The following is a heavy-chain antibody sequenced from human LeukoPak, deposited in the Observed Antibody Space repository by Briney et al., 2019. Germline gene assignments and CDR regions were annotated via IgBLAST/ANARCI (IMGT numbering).Heavy chain of an antibody. J-gene: IGHJ4*02. Sequence: SVKVSCKASGATFISYAMSWVRQAPGQGLEWMGGIIPIFGTANYAQKFQGRVTITADKSTSTAYMEVSSLRSEDTAVYYCARDLDFVIVPSAIGYWGQGTLVTVSS. D-gene: IGHD2-2*01. CDR2: IIPIFGTA. CDR1: GATFISYA. CDR3: ARDLDFVIVPSAIGY. V-gene: IGHV1-69*06.